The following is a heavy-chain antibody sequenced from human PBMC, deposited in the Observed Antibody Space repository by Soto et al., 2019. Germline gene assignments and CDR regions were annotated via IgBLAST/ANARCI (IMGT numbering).Heavy chain of an antibody. J-gene: IGHJ4*01. D-gene: IGHD6-13*01. V-gene: IGHV4-59*01. Sequence: SETLSLTCTVSGGSISSYYWSWIRQPPGKGLEWIGYIYYSGSTNYNPSLKSRVTISVDTSKNQFSLKLSSVTAADTAVYYCARGLKQQLVRYFDYWGLGTLVTVSS. CDR3: ARGLKQQLVRYFDY. CDR2: IYYSGST. CDR1: GGSISSYY.